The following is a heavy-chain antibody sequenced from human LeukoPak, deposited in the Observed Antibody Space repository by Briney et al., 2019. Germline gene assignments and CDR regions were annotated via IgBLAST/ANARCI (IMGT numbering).Heavy chain of an antibody. Sequence: SETLSLTCTVSGGSISSYYWSWIRQPPGKGLEWIGYIYYSGSTNYNPSLKSRVTISVDTSKNQFSLKLSSVTAADTAVYYCARRNTAMVSFDYWGQGTLVTVSS. D-gene: IGHD5-18*01. J-gene: IGHJ4*02. V-gene: IGHV4-59*01. CDR3: ARRNTAMVSFDY. CDR2: IYYSGST. CDR1: GGSISSYY.